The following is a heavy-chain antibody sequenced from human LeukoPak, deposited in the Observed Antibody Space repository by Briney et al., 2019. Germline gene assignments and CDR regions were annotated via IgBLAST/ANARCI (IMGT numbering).Heavy chain of an antibody. Sequence: GGSLRLSCAASAFTFSSYAMHWVRHAPGKGLEWVALISHDGSNKYYADSVKGRFTISRDNSKNTLYLQMNNLRAEDTAVYYCAKDRLTVTTWRGYIDYWGQGTLVTVSS. CDR1: AFTFSSYA. D-gene: IGHD4-17*01. V-gene: IGHV3-30*18. CDR2: ISHDGSNK. J-gene: IGHJ4*02. CDR3: AKDRLTVTTWRGYIDY.